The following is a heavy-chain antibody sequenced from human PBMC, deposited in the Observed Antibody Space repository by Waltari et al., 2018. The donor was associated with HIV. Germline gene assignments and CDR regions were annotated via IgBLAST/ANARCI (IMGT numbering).Heavy chain of an antibody. V-gene: IGHV3-72*01. J-gene: IGHJ4*02. CDR3: GRGAAGSVSDY. CDR2: SRSNANGYTT. Sequence: EVQLVESGGGLVQPGGSLRLSCAASGFTLSDHYMDWVRQAPGKGREWVGRSRSNANGYTTEYAASVEGRFSISRDEASNSAYLQRNSLKTEDTAVYFCGRGAAGSVSDYWGPGTLVTVSS. CDR1: GFTLSDHY. D-gene: IGHD2-15*01.